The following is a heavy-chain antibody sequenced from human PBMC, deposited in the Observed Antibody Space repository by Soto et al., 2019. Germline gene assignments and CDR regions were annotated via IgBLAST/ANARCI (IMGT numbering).Heavy chain of an antibody. D-gene: IGHD6-13*01. Sequence: GGSLRLSCAASGFTFSSYAMSWVRQAPGKGLEWVSAISGSGGSTYYADSVKGRFTISRDNSKNTLYLRMNSLRAKDTAVYYCAKDRISLPLADEYFQHWGQGTLVTVSS. CDR1: GFTFSSYA. V-gene: IGHV3-23*01. CDR2: ISGSGGST. J-gene: IGHJ1*01. CDR3: AKDRISLPLADEYFQH.